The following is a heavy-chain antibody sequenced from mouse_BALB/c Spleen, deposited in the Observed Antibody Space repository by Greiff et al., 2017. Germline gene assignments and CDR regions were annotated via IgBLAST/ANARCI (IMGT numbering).Heavy chain of an antibody. D-gene: IGHD1-1*01. CDR2: INPYNDGT. CDR3: ARRNYYYGSSYGYFDV. CDR1: GYTFTSYV. J-gene: IGHJ1*01. Sequence: EVQLQQSGPELVKPGASVKMSCKASGYTFTSYVMHWVKQKPGQGLEWIGYINPYNDGTKYNEKFKGKATLTSDKSSSTAYMELSSLTSEDSAVYYCARRNYYYGSSYGYFDVWGAGTTVTVSS. V-gene: IGHV1-14*01.